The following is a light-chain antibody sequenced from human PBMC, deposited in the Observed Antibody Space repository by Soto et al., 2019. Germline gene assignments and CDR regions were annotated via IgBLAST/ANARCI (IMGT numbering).Light chain of an antibody. CDR3: QQRRNWPQT. Sequence: DILLAQSPATLSLSPGERATLSCRASQTISNYLAWYQQKPGQAPRLLIYDASNRAAGIPARFSGRGSGADFTLTISSLEPEDFAVYYCQQRRNWPQTFGQWTRVELK. CDR2: DAS. V-gene: IGKV3-11*01. CDR1: QTISNY. J-gene: IGKJ1*01.